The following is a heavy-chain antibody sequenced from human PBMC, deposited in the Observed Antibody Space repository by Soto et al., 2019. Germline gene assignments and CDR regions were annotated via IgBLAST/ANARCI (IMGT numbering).Heavy chain of an antibody. J-gene: IGHJ4*02. CDR2: INWDGSNT. CDR1: GFNFDDYS. Sequence: EVQLVESGGVLVRPGGSLRLSCAASGFNFDDYSMHWVRQAPGKGLEWVSLINWDGSNTYYADSVKGRFTISRDNSRNSVYLEMNSLRTEATALYLCAKVSTPHSWNDGLDSWGKGTLVTVSS. V-gene: IGHV3-43*01. D-gene: IGHD1-20*01. CDR3: AKVSTPHSWNDGLDS.